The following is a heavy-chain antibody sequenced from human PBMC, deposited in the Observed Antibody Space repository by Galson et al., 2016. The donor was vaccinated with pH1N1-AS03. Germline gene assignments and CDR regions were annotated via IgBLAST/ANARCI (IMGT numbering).Heavy chain of an antibody. V-gene: IGHV3-21*01. Sequence: SLRLSCAASGFTFSSYNMHWVRQAPGKGLEWVSSISSANSYIYYADSLKGRFTISRDNAKKSLYLEMNSLRAEDTAVYYCAKESPYSDPSASYSGRMYYFDYWGPGTLVTVSS. J-gene: IGHJ4*02. CDR2: ISSANSYI. CDR1: GFTFSSYN. D-gene: IGHD3-22*01. CDR3: AKESPYSDPSASYSGRMYYFDY.